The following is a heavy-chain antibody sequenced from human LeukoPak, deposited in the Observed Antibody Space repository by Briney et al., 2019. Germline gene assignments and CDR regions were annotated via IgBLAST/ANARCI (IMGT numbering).Heavy chain of an antibody. CDR3: AELGITMIGDV. D-gene: IGHD3-10*02. J-gene: IGHJ6*04. Sequence: GGSLRLSCAASGFTFSSYAMSWIRQAPGKGLEWVSYISSSGSTIYYADSVKGRFTISRDNAKNSLYLQMNSLRAEDTAVYYCAELGITMIGDVWGKGTTVTVSS. CDR2: ISSSGSTI. V-gene: IGHV3-48*03. CDR1: GFTFSSYA.